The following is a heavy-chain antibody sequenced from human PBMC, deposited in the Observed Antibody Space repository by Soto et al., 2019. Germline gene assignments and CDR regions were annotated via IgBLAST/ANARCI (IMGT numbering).Heavy chain of an antibody. CDR1: GFTFDDYA. CDR2: ISWNSDFK. Sequence: EVQLVESGGGWVQPGRSLRLSCATSGFTFDDYAMHWVRQVPGKGLEWVSGISWNSDFKGYSDSVKGRFTISRDNGKNSLYLQMNSLRADDAALYYGAKDTGGNKGYWIDYWGQGTLVTVS. D-gene: IGHD2-8*02. V-gene: IGHV3-9*01. J-gene: IGHJ4*02. CDR3: AKDTGGNKGYWIDY.